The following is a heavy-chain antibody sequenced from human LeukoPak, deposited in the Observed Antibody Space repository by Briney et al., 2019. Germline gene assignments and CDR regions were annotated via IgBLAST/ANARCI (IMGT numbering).Heavy chain of an antibody. V-gene: IGHV1-69*13. CDR1: GGTFSSYA. J-gene: IGHJ3*02. CDR3: ANDCSSTSCSKNAFDI. Sequence: SVKVSCKAFGGTFSSYAISWVRQAPGQGLEWMGGIIPIFGTANYAQKFQGRVTITADESTSTAYMELSSLRSEDTAVYYCANDCSSTSCSKNAFDIWGQGTMVTVSS. CDR2: IIPIFGTA. D-gene: IGHD2-2*01.